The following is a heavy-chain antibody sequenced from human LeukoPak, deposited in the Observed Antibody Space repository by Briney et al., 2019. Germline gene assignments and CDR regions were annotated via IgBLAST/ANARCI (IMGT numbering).Heavy chain of an antibody. CDR3: ARAFYYYDSSGYYPTDYYYGMDV. CDR1: GGPFSGYY. J-gene: IGHJ6*02. Sequence: PSETLSLTCAVYGGPFSGYYWSWIRQPPGKGLEWIGEINHSGSTNYNPSLKSRVTISVDMSKNQFSLKLSSVTAADTAVYYCARAFYYYDSSGYYPTDYYYGMDVWGQGTTVAVSS. CDR2: INHSGST. D-gene: IGHD3-22*01. V-gene: IGHV4-34*01.